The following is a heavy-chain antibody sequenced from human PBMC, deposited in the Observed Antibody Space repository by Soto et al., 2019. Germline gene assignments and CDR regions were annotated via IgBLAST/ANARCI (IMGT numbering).Heavy chain of an antibody. Sequence: SETLSLTCAVSGGSITSGNTYSWSWIRQPPGKGLEWIGSISHTGTTSYNPSLKSRVSMSVDKSKNQFSLKLASVTAADMAVYYCARAISPYFGAWLDPRGKGTMVT. D-gene: IGHD3-10*01. V-gene: IGHV4-30-2*01. CDR3: ARAISPYFGAWLDP. CDR1: GGSITSGNTYS. CDR2: ISHTGTT. J-gene: IGHJ5*02.